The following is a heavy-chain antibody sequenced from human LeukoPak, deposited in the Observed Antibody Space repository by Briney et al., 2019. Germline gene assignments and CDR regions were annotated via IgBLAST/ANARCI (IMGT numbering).Heavy chain of an antibody. V-gene: IGHV3-49*03. CDR1: GFNFGDYA. D-gene: IGHD5-18*01. CDR3: TRDEYGYGSNFFDY. J-gene: IGHJ4*02. Sequence: GGSLRLSCTTSGFNFGDYAMSWFRQAPEKGLEGVGFTTNKAFGGTAEYAASVKGRFTISRDDSRSTAYLQMDNVRPEDTGIYYCTRDEYGYGSNFFDYWGQGTLVTVST. CDR2: TTNKAFGGTA.